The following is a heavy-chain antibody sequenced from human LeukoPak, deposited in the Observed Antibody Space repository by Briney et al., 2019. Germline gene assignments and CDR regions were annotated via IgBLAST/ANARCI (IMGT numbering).Heavy chain of an antibody. J-gene: IGHJ5*02. CDR1: GGSISSGNYH. D-gene: IGHD2-2*01. Sequence: SETLSLTCTVSGGSISSGNYHWGWIRQPPGKGLEWIGIIDYSGTTYYSPSLKSRVTISVDTSKNQFSLKLSSVTAADTAVYYCARGPQIYQLPSPVWFDPWGQGTLVTVSS. CDR2: IDYSGTT. V-gene: IGHV4-39*07. CDR3: ARGPQIYQLPSPVWFDP.